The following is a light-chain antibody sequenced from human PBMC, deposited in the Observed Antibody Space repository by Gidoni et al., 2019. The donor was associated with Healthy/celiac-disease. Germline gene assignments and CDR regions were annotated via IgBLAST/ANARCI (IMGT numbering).Light chain of an antibody. CDR1: NIGSKN. J-gene: IGLJ1*01. CDR3: QVWDSSSDHPV. Sequence: SYVLTPPPSVSVAPGKTARITCGGNNIGSKNEGGYQQKPGQAPVLVIYYDSDRPSGIPERFSGSNSGNTATLTISRVEAGDEADYYCQVWDSSSDHPVFGTGTKVTVL. V-gene: IGLV3-21*04. CDR2: YDS.